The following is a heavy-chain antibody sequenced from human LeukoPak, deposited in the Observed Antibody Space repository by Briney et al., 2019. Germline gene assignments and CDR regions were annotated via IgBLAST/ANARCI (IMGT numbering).Heavy chain of an antibody. CDR1: GGSISSYY. Sequence: SETLSLTCTVSGGSISSYYWSWIRQPARKGLEWIGRIYTSGSTNYNPSLKSRVTMSVDTSKNQFSLKLSSVTAADTAVYYCARSVVVITTNWFDPWGQGTLVTVSS. V-gene: IGHV4-4*07. J-gene: IGHJ5*02. CDR3: ARSVVVITTNWFDP. D-gene: IGHD3-22*01. CDR2: IYTSGST.